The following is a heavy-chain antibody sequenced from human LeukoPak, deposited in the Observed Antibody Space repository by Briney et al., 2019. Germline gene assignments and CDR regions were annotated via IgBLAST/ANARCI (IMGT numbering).Heavy chain of an antibody. V-gene: IGHV3-48*03. CDR2: ISNSGNTI. CDR1: GFTFSNYE. D-gene: IGHD3-16*01. J-gene: IGHJ6*03. Sequence: GGSLRLSCAASGFTFSNYEMNWVRQAPGKGLELVSYISNSGNTIYYADSVQGRFTISRDNAKNSLYLQMNSLRAEDTAVYYCARDGGLIVGYYYYYMDVWGKGTTVTISS. CDR3: ARDGGLIVGYYYYYMDV.